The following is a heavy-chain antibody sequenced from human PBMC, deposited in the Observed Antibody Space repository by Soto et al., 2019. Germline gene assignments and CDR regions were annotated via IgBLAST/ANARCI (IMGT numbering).Heavy chain of an antibody. J-gene: IGHJ4*02. D-gene: IGHD3-16*01. CDR3: ARHTFGGPYRTFDY. V-gene: IGHV4-34*01. CDR2: INHSGST. CDR1: GGSLTDYY. Sequence: SETLSLTCAVYGGSLTDYYWSWIRQPPGKGLEWIGEINHSGSTYYNPSLKSRVTISVDTSKNQFSLKLSSVTAADTAVYYCARHTFGGPYRTFDYWGQGTLVTVSS.